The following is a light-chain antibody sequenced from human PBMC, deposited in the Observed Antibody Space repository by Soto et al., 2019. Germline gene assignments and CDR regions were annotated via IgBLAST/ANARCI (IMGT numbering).Light chain of an antibody. CDR3: CSYAGSYTWV. CDR2: DVS. V-gene: IGLV2-11*01. J-gene: IGLJ3*02. Sequence: QSALTQPRSVSGSPGQSVTFSCTGTSSDVSAYNYVSWYLQYPGKAPKLMIYDVSERPSGVPDRFSGSKSGNTASLTISGLQAEDEADYYCCSYAGSYTWVFGGGTKLTVL. CDR1: SSDVSAYNY.